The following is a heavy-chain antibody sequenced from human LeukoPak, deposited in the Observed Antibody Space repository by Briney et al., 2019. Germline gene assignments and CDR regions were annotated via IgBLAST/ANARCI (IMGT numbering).Heavy chain of an antibody. CDR3: AKRGVVIIN. CDR2: ISGSGGST. V-gene: IGHV3-23*01. CDR1: GFTFSSYS. J-gene: IGHJ4*02. D-gene: IGHD3-3*01. Sequence: PGGSLRLSCAASGFTFSSYSMNWVRHDPGKGLEWVSAISGSGGSTYYADSVKGRFTISRDNSKNTLYLQMNSLRAEDTAVYYCAKRGVVIINWGQGTLVTVSS.